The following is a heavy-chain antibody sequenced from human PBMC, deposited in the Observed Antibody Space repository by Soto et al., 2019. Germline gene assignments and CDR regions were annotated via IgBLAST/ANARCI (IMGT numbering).Heavy chain of an antibody. CDR2: IWYDGSNK. CDR3: ARDRGSYEPPDFDY. V-gene: IGHV3-33*01. D-gene: IGHD1-26*01. J-gene: IGHJ4*02. CDR1: GFTFSSYG. Sequence: QVQLVESGGGVVQPGRSLRLSCAASGFTFSSYGMHWVRQAPGKGLEWVAVIWYDGSNKYYADSVKGRFTISRDNSKNTLYLQMNSLRAEDTAVYYCARDRGSYEPPDFDYWGQGTLDTVSS.